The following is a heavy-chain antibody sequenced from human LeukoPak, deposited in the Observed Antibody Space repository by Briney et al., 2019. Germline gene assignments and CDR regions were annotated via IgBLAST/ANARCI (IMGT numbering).Heavy chain of an antibody. V-gene: IGHV3-23*01. J-gene: IGHJ4*02. Sequence: GGSLRLSCAASGFTFSSYAMSWVRQAPGKGLEWVSGISGSGGSTYNADSVKGRFTISRDNSKNTLYLQMNSLRADDTAVYYCAKTGANYYDSSGYRYYFDYWGQGALVTVSS. CDR3: AKTGANYYDSSGYRYYFDY. CDR2: ISGSGGST. CDR1: GFTFSSYA. D-gene: IGHD3-22*01.